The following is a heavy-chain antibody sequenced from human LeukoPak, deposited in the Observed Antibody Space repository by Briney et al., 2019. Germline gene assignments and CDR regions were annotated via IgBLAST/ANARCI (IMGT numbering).Heavy chain of an antibody. CDR3: AREWDYYAF. V-gene: IGHV1-2*02. Sequence: ASVRVSCKASGYTFTDYYMHWVRQAPGQGLEWMGWINPKSGDTRYAQKFQGRVTMTRDTSITTAYMDLSSLRSDDTAVYYCAREWDYYAFWGQGTLVTVSS. CDR2: INPKSGDT. J-gene: IGHJ4*02. CDR1: GYTFTDYY.